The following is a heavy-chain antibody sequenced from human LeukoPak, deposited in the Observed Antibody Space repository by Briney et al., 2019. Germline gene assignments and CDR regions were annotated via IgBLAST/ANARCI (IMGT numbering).Heavy chain of an antibody. Sequence: GGSLRLSCAASGFTVSSSYMCWVRQAPGKGLEWVSFFYRGDSTYYAESVRGRFTISRDNSKNTLYLLLNSLIPEDTAAYYCAREVVSSPSYFDSWGQGTLVTVSS. J-gene: IGHJ4*02. D-gene: IGHD2-15*01. V-gene: IGHV3-53*01. CDR3: AREVVSSPSYFDS. CDR1: GFTVSSSY. CDR2: FYRGDST.